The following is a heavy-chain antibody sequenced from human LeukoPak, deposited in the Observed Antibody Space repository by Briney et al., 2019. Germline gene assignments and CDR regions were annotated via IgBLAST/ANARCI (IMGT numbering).Heavy chain of an antibody. CDR2: ISNNGRDK. Sequence: GGSLRLSCAASRFTFSNYAMHWVRQAPGKGLEWVAFISNNGRDKNYADSVQGRFTISRDNSKNTLYLQVNSLRAEDTAVFYCVRDDRGYSGYHFDCWGQGTLVTVSS. V-gene: IGHV3-30*04. D-gene: IGHD5-12*01. CDR1: RFTFSNYA. CDR3: VRDDRGYSGYHFDC. J-gene: IGHJ4*02.